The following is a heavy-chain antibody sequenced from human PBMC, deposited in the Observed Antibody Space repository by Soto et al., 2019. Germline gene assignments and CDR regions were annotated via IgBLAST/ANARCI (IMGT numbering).Heavy chain of an antibody. V-gene: IGHV4-4*02. CDR1: GDSFSSSNW. CDR3: ARSPRRVGGKWYLDH. J-gene: IGHJ4*02. CDR2: IRHTGHT. D-gene: IGHD2-15*01. Sequence: QVQLQESGPGLVKPSGTLSLTCGVSGDSFSSSNWWTWVRQPPGKGLEGIGDIRHTGHTDYSPSLRSRVTISIDTSKKEFSLNLTSVTATDTAVYYCARSPRRVGGKWYLDHWGQGALVTVSS.